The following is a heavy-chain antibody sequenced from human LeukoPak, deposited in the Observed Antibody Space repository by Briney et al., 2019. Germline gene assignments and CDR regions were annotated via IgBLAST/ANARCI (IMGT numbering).Heavy chain of an antibody. CDR2: ISYDGSNK. CDR3: ARGLHYDFWSGYYKLDY. CDR1: GFTFSSYA. J-gene: IGHJ4*02. Sequence: GGSLRLSCAASGFTFSSYAMHWVRQAPGKGLEWVAVISYDGSNKYYADSVKGRFTISRDNSKNTLYLQMNSLRAEDTAVYYCARGLHYDFWSGYYKLDYWGQGTLVTVSS. D-gene: IGHD3-3*01. V-gene: IGHV3-30*04.